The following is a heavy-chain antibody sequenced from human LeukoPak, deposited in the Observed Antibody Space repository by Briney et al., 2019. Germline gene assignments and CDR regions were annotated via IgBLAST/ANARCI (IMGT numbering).Heavy chain of an antibody. CDR3: SRGLDSRKLGY. D-gene: IGHD3-22*01. V-gene: IGHV4-31*03. CDR1: GASFSSGDQY. J-gene: IGHJ4*02. Sequence: SQTLSLTCTVSGASFSSGDQYWDWIRQSPGKGLEWIGSIHPSGTLYNNPSLESRVTMSMDTSKNQFSLNLNSVTAADTAVYFCSRGLDSRKLGYWGQGTLVTVSS. CDR2: IHPSGTL.